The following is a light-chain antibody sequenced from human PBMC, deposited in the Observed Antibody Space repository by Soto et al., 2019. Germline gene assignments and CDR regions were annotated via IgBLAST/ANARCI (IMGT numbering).Light chain of an antibody. CDR1: SSDVGGYNY. Sequence: QSALTQRASVSGSPGQSITISCTGTSSDVGGYNYVSWYQQHPGKAPKLMIYDVSNRPSGVSNRFSGSKSGNTASLTISGLQAEDEADYYCSSYTSSSTLDVVFGAGTKVTVL. J-gene: IGLJ2*01. CDR2: DVS. V-gene: IGLV2-14*01. CDR3: SSYTSSSTLDVV.